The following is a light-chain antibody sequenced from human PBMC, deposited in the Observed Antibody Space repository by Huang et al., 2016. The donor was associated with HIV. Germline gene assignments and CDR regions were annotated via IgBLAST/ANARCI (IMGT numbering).Light chain of an antibody. Sequence: DIVMIQSPDSLAVSLGGRATITCMSSQSVLSNPNKKNHLDLYQQKSGQPPKLLIYSASCRGSGVPDRFRGGGSATQFTLTISELQDEDVALYFCQQYYTTPGFGQGTYVEIK. CDR1: QSVLSNPNKKNH. CDR2: SAS. CDR3: QQYYTTPG. V-gene: IGKV4-1*01. J-gene: IGKJ1*01.